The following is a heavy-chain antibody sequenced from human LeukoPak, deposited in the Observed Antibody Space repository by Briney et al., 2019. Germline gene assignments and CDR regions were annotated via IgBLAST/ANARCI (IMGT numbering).Heavy chain of an antibody. CDR1: GYSFTSYW. CDR2: IYPGDSDA. J-gene: IGHJ4*02. V-gene: IGHV5-51*01. Sequence: GESLKISCKGSGYSFTSYWIGWVRQMPGKGLEWMGIIYPGDSDARYSPSFQGQVTISADKSISTAYLQWSSLKASGTAMYYCARNLNQWLDTLFDYWGQGTLVTVSS. D-gene: IGHD6-19*01. CDR3: ARNLNQWLDTLFDY.